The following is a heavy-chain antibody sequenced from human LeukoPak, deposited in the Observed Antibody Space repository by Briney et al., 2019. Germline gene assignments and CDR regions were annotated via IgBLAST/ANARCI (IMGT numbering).Heavy chain of an antibody. J-gene: IGHJ4*02. Sequence: PSEILSLTCAVYGGSFSGYYWSWIRQPPGKGLEWIGEINHSGSTNYNPSLKSRVTISVDTSKNQFSLKLSSVTAADTAVYYCARGHHGDLDYWGQGTLVTVSS. V-gene: IGHV4-34*01. CDR2: INHSGST. CDR1: GGSFSGYY. D-gene: IGHD4-17*01. CDR3: ARGHHGDLDY.